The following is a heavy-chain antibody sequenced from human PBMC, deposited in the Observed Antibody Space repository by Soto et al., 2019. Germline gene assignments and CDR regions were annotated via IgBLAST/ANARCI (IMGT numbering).Heavy chain of an antibody. D-gene: IGHD3-22*01. CDR2: ISYDGSNK. CDR3: AKAFYYYDSSGYYVTDYYFDY. CDR1: GFTFSSYG. Sequence: GGALRLSCAASGFTFSSYGMHWVRHAPGKGLEWVAVISYDGSNKYYADSVKGRFTISRDNSKNTLYLQMNSLRAEDTAVYYCAKAFYYYDSSGYYVTDYYFDYWGQGTPVPVSS. V-gene: IGHV3-30*18. J-gene: IGHJ4*02.